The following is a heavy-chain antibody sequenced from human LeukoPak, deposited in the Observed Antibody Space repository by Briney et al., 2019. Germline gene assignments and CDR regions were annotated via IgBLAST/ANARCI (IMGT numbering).Heavy chain of an antibody. CDR1: GGSISSYY. Sequence: SETLSLTCTVSGGSISSYYWSWIRQPPGKALQWIGHIYNTGSANYNPSLKSRVTISVDTSKNQFSLKLSSVTAADTAVYYCARIGYYDSSTPPDYWGQGTLVTVSS. CDR3: ARIGYYDSSTPPDY. J-gene: IGHJ4*02. CDR2: IYNTGSA. D-gene: IGHD3-22*01. V-gene: IGHV4-59*12.